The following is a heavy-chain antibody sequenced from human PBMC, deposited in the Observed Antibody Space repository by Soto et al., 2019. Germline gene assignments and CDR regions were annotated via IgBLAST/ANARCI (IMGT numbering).Heavy chain of an antibody. J-gene: IGHJ4*02. CDR1: GYTLTELS. CDR3: ATAGIHQWLVQVTAFDY. V-gene: IGHV1-24*01. Sequence: ASVKVSCKVSGYTLTELSMHWVRQAPGKGLEWMGGFDPEDGETIYAQKFQGRVTMTEDTSTDTAYMELSSLRSEDTAVYYCATAGIHQWLVQVTAFDYWGQGTLVTVSS. D-gene: IGHD6-19*01. CDR2: FDPEDGET.